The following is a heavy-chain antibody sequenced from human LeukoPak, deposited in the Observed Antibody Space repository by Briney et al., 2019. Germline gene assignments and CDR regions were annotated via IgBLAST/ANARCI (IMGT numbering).Heavy chain of an antibody. CDR2: IYYSGST. Sequence: KPSETLSLTCTVSGGSISSSSYYWGWIRQPPGKRLEWIGSIYYSGSTYYNPSLKSRVTISVDTSKNQFSLKLSSVTAADTAVYYCARLTERGYDFWSDLAYYYYMDVWGKGTTVTVSS. J-gene: IGHJ6*03. D-gene: IGHD3-3*01. CDR3: ARLTERGYDFWSDLAYYYYMDV. CDR1: GGSISSSSYY. V-gene: IGHV4-39*01.